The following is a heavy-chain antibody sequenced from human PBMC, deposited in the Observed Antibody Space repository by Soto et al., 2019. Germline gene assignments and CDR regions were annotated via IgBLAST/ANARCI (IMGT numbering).Heavy chain of an antibody. CDR3: ARTGPPVDY. V-gene: IGHV1-18*01. Sequence: QVQLVQSGAEVKKPGASVKVSCKASGYTFSSYAISWVRQAPGQGLEWMGWIITYNGNTNYAQKLHARVTRTTDTSTTTAYMDLRSLRSDDTAGYYCARTGPPVDYWGQGTLVTVSS. CDR2: IITYNGNT. J-gene: IGHJ4*02. CDR1: GYTFSSYA.